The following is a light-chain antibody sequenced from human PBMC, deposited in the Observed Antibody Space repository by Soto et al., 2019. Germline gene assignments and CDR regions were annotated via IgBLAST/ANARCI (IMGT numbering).Light chain of an antibody. Sequence: EIVLTQSPGTLSLSPGERATLSCRASQSLSRTYLAWYQQNPGQAPRLLIYGASSRATGIPDRFSGSGYGTDFKLTISSLEPDACAVYFCQQHASSPRTFGQGTKVESK. J-gene: IGKJ1*01. CDR2: GAS. V-gene: IGKV3-20*01. CDR1: QSLSRTY. CDR3: QQHASSPRT.